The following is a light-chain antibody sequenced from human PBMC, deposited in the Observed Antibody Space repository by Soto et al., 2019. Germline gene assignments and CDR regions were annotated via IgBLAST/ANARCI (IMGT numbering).Light chain of an antibody. CDR3: QQYNDWPFT. V-gene: IGKV3-15*01. Sequence: EIVLTQSPATLSLSPGERATLSCRASQSISSNLVWYQQKAGQAPRLLIYGVSTRATGIPARFSGSESGTEFTLTISSLQSEDFAVYYCQQYNDWPFTFGPGTKVDI. CDR1: QSISSN. CDR2: GVS. J-gene: IGKJ3*01.